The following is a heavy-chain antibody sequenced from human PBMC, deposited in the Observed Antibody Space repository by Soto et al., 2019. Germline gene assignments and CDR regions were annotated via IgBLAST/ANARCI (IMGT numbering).Heavy chain of an antibody. CDR1: GYTFTSYY. CDR2: INPNGGST. CDR3: GRYPGGILGYYFGMEV. D-gene: IGHD6-13*01. J-gene: IGHJ6*01. Sequence: QVQLVQSGAEVKKPGASVKVSCKASGYTFTSYYMHWVRQAPGRGLEWMGIINPNGGSTTYAQKFHGRVNLTRDTSSSTVYMGPSSLGSEDPAVYFCGRYPGGILGYYFGMEVWGLGTTVTVSS. V-gene: IGHV1-46*01.